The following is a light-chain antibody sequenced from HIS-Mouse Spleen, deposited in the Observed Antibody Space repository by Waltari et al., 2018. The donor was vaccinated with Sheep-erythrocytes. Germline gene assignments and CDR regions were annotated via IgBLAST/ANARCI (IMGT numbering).Light chain of an antibody. V-gene: IGLV1-40*01. CDR2: GNS. J-gene: IGLJ2*01. CDR3: QSYDSSLSGSKV. Sequence: QSVLTQPPSVSGAPGQRVTIPCTGSSSNIRAGYDVHWYQQLPETAPKLLIYGNSNRPSGVPDRFSGSKSGTSASLAITGLQAEDEADYYCQSYDSSLSGSKVFGGGTKLTVL. CDR1: SSNIRAGYD.